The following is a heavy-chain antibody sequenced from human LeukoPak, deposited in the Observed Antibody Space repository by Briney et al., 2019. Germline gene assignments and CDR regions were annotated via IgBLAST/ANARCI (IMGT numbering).Heavy chain of an antibody. Sequence: ASVKVSCKASRYTFTSYDINWVREAAGHGLEWMGWMNPNTGRTGYAQKFQGRITMTRDTSINTAYMELTDLRSEDTAIYYCARLSQTPDYYTLGGYYYLGYWGQGTPVTVSS. CDR1: RYTFTSYD. CDR2: MNPNTGRT. V-gene: IGHV1-8*01. D-gene: IGHD3-10*01. J-gene: IGHJ4*02. CDR3: ARLSQTPDYYTLGGYYYLGY.